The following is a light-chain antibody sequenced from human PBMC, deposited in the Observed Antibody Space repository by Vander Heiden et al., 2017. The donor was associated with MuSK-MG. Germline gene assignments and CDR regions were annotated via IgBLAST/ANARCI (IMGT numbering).Light chain of an antibody. CDR1: QSINHF. Sequence: DLQMTHSPSSLSASVGDRVTITCRASQSINHFVSWYQQQPGKAPNLLIDTASHLQSGVPSRCSGSGSGTDCTLTSSRLQHEDVATYFCQQSYISPSTFGRGTKVEIK. CDR3: QQSYISPST. V-gene: IGKV1-39*01. J-gene: IGKJ4*01. CDR2: TAS.